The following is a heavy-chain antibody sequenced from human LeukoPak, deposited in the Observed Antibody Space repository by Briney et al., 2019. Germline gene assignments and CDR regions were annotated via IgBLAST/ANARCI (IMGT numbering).Heavy chain of an antibody. CDR3: ARGAYYYGSGSRFDY. CDR2: INHSGST. Sequence: SETLSLTCTVSGGSISSYYWSWIRQPPGKGLEWIGEINHSGSTNYNPSLKSRVTISVDTSKNQFSLKLSSVTAADTAVYYCARGAYYYGSGSRFDYWGQGTLVTVSS. D-gene: IGHD3-10*01. J-gene: IGHJ4*02. CDR1: GGSISSYY. V-gene: IGHV4-34*01.